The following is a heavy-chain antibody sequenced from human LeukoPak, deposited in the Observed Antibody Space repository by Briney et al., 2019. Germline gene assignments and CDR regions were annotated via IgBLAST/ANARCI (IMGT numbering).Heavy chain of an antibody. CDR2: IRNDGSNK. D-gene: IGHD4-23*01. V-gene: IGHV3-30*02. Sequence: GGSLRLSCAASGFTFSSYAMSWVRQAPGKGLEWVAFIRNDGSNKYYADSVKGRFTISRDNSKNTLYLQMNSLRAEDTAVYYCAKLLSNSGRFLYWGQGTLVTVSS. CDR1: GFTFSSYA. CDR3: AKLLSNSGRFLY. J-gene: IGHJ4*02.